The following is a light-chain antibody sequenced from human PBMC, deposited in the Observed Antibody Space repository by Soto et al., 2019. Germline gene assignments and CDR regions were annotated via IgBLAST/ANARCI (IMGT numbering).Light chain of an antibody. CDR2: GAS. V-gene: IGKV3-15*01. CDR3: QQYNDWPT. J-gene: IGKJ1*01. CDR1: QSVSSN. Sequence: EIVMTQSPATLSVSLGERATLSCRASQSVSSNLAWYQLKPGQAPRLLIYGASTRATGIPARFSGSGSGTEFTLTISSLQSEDFAVYYCQQYNDWPTSGQGTKVDI.